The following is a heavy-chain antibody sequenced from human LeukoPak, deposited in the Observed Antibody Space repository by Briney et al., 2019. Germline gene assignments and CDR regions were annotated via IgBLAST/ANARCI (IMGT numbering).Heavy chain of an antibody. Sequence: PGGSLRLFCAASGFTFSSYGIHWVRQAPGKGLEWVALISYDGTTKYYGDFVKGRFTISRDNSKNTLYLQMDSLRAEDTAVYYCAKDRIWFGELDYWGQGTLVTVSS. D-gene: IGHD3-10*01. CDR2: ISYDGTTK. CDR3: AKDRIWFGELDY. J-gene: IGHJ4*02. V-gene: IGHV3-30*18. CDR1: GFTFSSYG.